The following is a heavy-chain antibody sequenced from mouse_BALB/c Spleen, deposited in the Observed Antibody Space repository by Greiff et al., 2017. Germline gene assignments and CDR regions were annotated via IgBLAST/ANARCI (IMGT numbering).Heavy chain of an antibody. Sequence: VQLQQSGAELVRPGALVKLSCKASGFNIKDYYMHWVKQRPEQGLEWIGWIDPENGNTIYDPKFQGKASITADTSSNTAYLQLSSLTSEDTAFYYCARICYLYAMDYWGQGTSVTVSS. CDR3: ARICYLYAMDY. J-gene: IGHJ4*01. CDR2: IDPENGNT. D-gene: IGHD2-12*01. V-gene: IGHV14-1*02. CDR1: GFNIKDYY.